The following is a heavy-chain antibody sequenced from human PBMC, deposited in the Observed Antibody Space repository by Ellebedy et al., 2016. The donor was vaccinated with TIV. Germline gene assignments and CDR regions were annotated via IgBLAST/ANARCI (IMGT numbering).Heavy chain of an antibody. V-gene: IGHV4-39*07. CDR3: ARGVVAAFDY. CDR2: IYYSGST. D-gene: IGHD2-15*01. J-gene: IGHJ4*02. Sequence: SETLSLXXTVSASSFSSSSYYWGWIRQPPGKGLEWIGSIYYSGSTYYNPSLKSRVTISVDTSKNQFSLKLSSVTAADTAVYYCARGVVAAFDYWGQGTRVTVSS. CDR1: ASSFSSSSYY.